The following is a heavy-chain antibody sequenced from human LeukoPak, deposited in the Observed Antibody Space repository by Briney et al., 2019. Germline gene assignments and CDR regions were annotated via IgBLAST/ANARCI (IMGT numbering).Heavy chain of an antibody. D-gene: IGHD1-20*01. CDR1: GGSISGYY. CDR3: ALYNWNLSYYMDV. J-gene: IGHJ6*03. CDR2: IYYSGRT. Sequence: SETLSLTCTDSGGSISGYYWSWIRQPPGKGLGWIGYIYYSGRTNYHPSLKSRVTISVDTSKNQFSLKLSSVTAADTAVYYCALYNWNLSYYMDVWGKGTTVTVSS. V-gene: IGHV4-59*01.